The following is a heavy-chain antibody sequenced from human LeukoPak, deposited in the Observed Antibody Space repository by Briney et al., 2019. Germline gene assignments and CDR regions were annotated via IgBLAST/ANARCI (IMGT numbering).Heavy chain of an antibody. Sequence: SETLSLTCTVSGGSISSSSYYWGWIRQPPGKGLEWIGSIYYSGSTYYNPSLKSRVTISVDTSKNQFSLKLSSVTAADTAVYCCASYCSSTSCYYYFQHWSQGTLDTVSS. CDR2: IYYSGST. D-gene: IGHD2-2*01. J-gene: IGHJ1*01. CDR1: GGSISSSSYY. CDR3: ASYCSSTSCYYYFQH. V-gene: IGHV4-39*07.